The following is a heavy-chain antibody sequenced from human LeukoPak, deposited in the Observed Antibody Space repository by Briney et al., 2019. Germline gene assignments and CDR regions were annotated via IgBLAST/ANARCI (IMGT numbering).Heavy chain of an antibody. Sequence: GSSVKVSCKASGGTFSNHVMTWVRQAPGQGLEWMGGIISAFGPANYAQKFQGRVSVTADTSTSTLYMELSSLTTEDTAIYYCTRDLGGSYSIDYWGQGTLVTVSS. CDR1: GGTFSNHV. CDR2: IISAFGPA. CDR3: TRDLGGSYSIDY. J-gene: IGHJ4*02. D-gene: IGHD1-26*01. V-gene: IGHV1-69*06.